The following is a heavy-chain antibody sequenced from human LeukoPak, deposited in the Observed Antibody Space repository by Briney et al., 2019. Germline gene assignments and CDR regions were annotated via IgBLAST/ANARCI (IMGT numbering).Heavy chain of an antibody. D-gene: IGHD2-2*01. J-gene: IGHJ6*03. CDR2: ISSSGSLV. CDR1: EFTFSDFG. V-gene: IGHV3-21*01. CDR3: VRRQGYCSDIRCSPGYYMDV. Sequence: PGGSLRLSCEASEFTFSDFGMNWVRQTPGKGLEWISRISSSGSLVNYADSVKGRFTISRDNAKNSMYLQMNSLRVDDAAVYYCVRRQGYCSDIRCSPGYYMDVWGNGTTVTVSS.